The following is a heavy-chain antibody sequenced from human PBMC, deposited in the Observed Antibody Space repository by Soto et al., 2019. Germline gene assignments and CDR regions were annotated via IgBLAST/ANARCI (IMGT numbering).Heavy chain of an antibody. CDR2: ISYDGSNK. J-gene: IGHJ4*02. V-gene: IGHV3-30*03. Sequence: QVQLVESGGGVVQPGRSLRLSCADSGFTFTDYGMHWVRQAPGKGLEWVAVISYDGSNKNYADSVKGRFTISRDNSKNXLXLQXNXLXXXXXXXXXXXXXXXXXXXXXXXXXXXWXQGTLVTVSS. CDR3: XXXXXXXXXXXXXXXXX. CDR1: GFTFTDYG.